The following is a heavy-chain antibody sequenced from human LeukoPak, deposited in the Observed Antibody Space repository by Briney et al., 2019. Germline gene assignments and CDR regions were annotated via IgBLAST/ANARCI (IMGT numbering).Heavy chain of an antibody. D-gene: IGHD6-13*01. CDR1: GGSFSVYY. J-gene: IGHJ4*02. V-gene: IGHV4-34*01. Sequence: NPSETLSLTCAVYGGSFSVYYWSWIRQPPGKGLEWIGEINHSGSTNYNPSLKSRVTISVDTSKNQFSLKLSSVAAADTAVYYCARQHSSSWYRGYFDYWGQGTLVTVSS. CDR3: ARQHSSSWYRGYFDY. CDR2: INHSGST.